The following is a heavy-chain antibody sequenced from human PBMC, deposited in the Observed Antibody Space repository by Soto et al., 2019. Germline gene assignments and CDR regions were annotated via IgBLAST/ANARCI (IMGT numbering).Heavy chain of an antibody. CDR1: GGSISNHY. V-gene: IGHV4-59*11. CDR3: TRATWYSEY. D-gene: IGHD2-21*02. J-gene: IGHJ4*02. CDR2: IYYNGNT. Sequence: QVQLQESGPGLVKPSETLSLTCTVSGGSISNHYWSWIRQPPGKGLEWIGYIYYNGNTNYNPSLKSRVTMSVDTSKNPISLKLSSVTAADTAVYYCTRATWYSEYWGQGTLVTVSS.